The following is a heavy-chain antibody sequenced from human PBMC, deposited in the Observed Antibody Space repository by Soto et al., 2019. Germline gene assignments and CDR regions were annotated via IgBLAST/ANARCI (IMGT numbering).Heavy chain of an antibody. CDR3: ASDPYYYASGF. CDR1: GFTFSGQY. V-gene: IGHV3-11*01. J-gene: IGHJ4*02. CDR2: ISGDATIT. Sequence: QVQLVESGGGLVEPGGSLRLSCAASGFTFSGQYMTWIRQAPGKGLEWVSKISGDATITYYADSVKGRFTVSRDNAKKALYLQMNSLRVEDTAVYYCASDPYYYASGFWGQGTLVTVSS. D-gene: IGHD3-10*01.